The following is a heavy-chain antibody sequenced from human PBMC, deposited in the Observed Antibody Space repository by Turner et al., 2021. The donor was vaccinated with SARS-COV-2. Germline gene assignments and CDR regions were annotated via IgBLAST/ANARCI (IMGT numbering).Heavy chain of an antibody. J-gene: IGHJ5*02. CDR1: GGSFRGYY. CDR2: INHSGST. V-gene: IGHV4-34*01. D-gene: IGHD1-26*01. Sequence: QVQLQQWGAGLFKPSETLSLSCAVHGGSFRGYYWSWNRQPPGKGLDWIGEINHSGSTNYNPSLKSRISISIDTAKNQFSLNLNSVTAADTAVYYCARAGREGFDPWGQGTLVTVSS. CDR3: ARAGREGFDP.